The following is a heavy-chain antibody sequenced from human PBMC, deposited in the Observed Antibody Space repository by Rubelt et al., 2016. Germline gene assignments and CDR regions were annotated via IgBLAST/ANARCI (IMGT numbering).Heavy chain of an antibody. J-gene: IGHJ4*02. V-gene: IGHV3-66*01. CDR3: ARAWGTYYGSASYHYYLDY. Sequence: EVLLVESGGGLVQPGGSLRLSCAASGLTVSSNSLTWVRQAPGKGLEWVSVLSSADAIYYADSVKGRFVISRDNPMNTLYLQMNSLRPEDTAVYFCARAWGTYYGSASYHYYLDYWGPGTLVTVSS. D-gene: IGHD3-10*01. CDR1: GLTVSSNS. CDR2: LSSADAI.